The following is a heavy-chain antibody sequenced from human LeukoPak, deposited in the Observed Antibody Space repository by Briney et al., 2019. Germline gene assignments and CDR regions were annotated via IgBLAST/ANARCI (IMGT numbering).Heavy chain of an antibody. CDR1: GFTFSNYW. V-gene: IGHV3-7*03. CDR2: IKRDGSDN. J-gene: IGHJ4*02. CDR3: ARPACSGGSCYSGDY. D-gene: IGHD2-15*01. Sequence: GGSLRLSCAASGFTFSNYWMSWVRQAPGKGLEWVANIKRDGSDNYYVGSVEGRFTISRDNAKNSLYLQMNSLRAEDTAVYYCARPACSGGSCYSGDYWGQGTLVTVSS.